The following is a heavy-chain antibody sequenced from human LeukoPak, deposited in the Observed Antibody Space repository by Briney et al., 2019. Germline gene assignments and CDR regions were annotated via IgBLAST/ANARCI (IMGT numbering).Heavy chain of an antibody. V-gene: IGHV4-39*01. CDR3: ARLQPAVWYFDY. CDR1: GGSISSRSYY. D-gene: IGHD3-16*01. J-gene: IGHJ4*02. CDR2: IYFSGST. Sequence: SETLSLTCTVSGGSISSRSYYWGWIRQPPGKGLEWIGSIYFSGSTYYNPSLKSRVTKSVDTSKNQFSLKLSSVTAADTAVYYCARLQPAVWYFDYWGQGTLVTVSS.